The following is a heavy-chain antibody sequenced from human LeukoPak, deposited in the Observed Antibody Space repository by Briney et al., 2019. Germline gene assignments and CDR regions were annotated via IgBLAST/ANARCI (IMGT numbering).Heavy chain of an antibody. CDR1: GFTFSSYG. Sequence: AGGSLRLSCAASGFTFSSYGMRWVRQAPGKGLEWVAVISYDGSNKYYADSVKGRFTISRDNSKNTLYLQMNSLRAEDTAVYYCAKEYSSGWVPYYYGMDVWGQGTTVTVSS. CDR2: ISYDGSNK. J-gene: IGHJ6*02. CDR3: AKEYSSGWVPYYYGMDV. V-gene: IGHV3-30*18. D-gene: IGHD6-19*01.